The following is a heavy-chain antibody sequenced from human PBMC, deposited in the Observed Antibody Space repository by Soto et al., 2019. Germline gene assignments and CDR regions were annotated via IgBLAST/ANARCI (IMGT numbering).Heavy chain of an antibody. CDR2: IFWDDDK. Sequence: SGPTLVNPTQTLTLTCTFSGFSLTTSGVGVGWIRQPPGKALEWLALIFWDDDKRYSPSLRSRLTIIKDTSKNQVVLTVTNMDPVDSATYFCAHRLGTNVFDWWGPGTLVTVSS. CDR1: GFSLTTSGVG. J-gene: IGHJ4*02. CDR3: AHRLGTNVFDW. V-gene: IGHV2-5*02.